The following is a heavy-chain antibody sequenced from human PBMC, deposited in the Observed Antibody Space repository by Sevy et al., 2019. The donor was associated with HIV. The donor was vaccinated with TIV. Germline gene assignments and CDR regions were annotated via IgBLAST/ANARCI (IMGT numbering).Heavy chain of an antibody. J-gene: IGHJ6*02. D-gene: IGHD3-3*01. Sequence: SETLSLTCSVSGGSISSYYWSWIRQSPRKGLEWIGYIYNSETTKYNPSLMSRVTILLDTSKNQFSPKLSSVTAADTAVYYCARAGGLVDFGVDVWGQGTTVTVSS. CDR2: IYNSETT. CDR3: ARAGGLVDFGVDV. V-gene: IGHV4-59*01. CDR1: GGSISSYY.